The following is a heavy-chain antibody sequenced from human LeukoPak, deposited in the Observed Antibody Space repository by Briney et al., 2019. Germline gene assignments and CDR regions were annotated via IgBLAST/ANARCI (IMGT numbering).Heavy chain of an antibody. V-gene: IGHV3-30-3*01. J-gene: IGHJ4*02. D-gene: IGHD2-21*02. Sequence: AGSLRLSCAASGFTFSSYAMHWVRQAPGKGLEWVAVISYDGSNKYYADSVKGRFTISRDNSKNTLYLQMNGLRAEDTAVYYCARDSCGGDCSIPGYFDYWGQGTLVTVSS. CDR2: ISYDGSNK. CDR3: ARDSCGGDCSIPGYFDY. CDR1: GFTFSSYA.